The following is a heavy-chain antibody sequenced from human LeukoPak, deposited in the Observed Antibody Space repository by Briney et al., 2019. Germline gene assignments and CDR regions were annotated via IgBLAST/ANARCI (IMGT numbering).Heavy chain of an antibody. D-gene: IGHD3-16*01. V-gene: IGHV4-39*01. J-gene: IGHJ4*02. CDR3: STLKAFGGFAAPPSF. Sequence: SETLSLTCTVSGGSISVSSHYWGWIRQPPGKGLEWIGSSYYSGSAYYNPSLKSRVTISVDTSKNQFSLKVRSVTAADTAVYYCSTLKAFGGFAAPPSFWGQGTLVTFS. CDR1: GGSISVSSHY. CDR2: SYYSGSA.